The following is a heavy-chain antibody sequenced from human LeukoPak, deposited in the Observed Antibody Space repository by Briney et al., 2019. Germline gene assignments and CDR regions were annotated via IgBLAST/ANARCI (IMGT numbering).Heavy chain of an antibody. V-gene: IGHV4-4*07. J-gene: IGHJ4*02. CDR3: ARDGSSSLFDY. CDR1: GGSISSYY. Sequence: SETLSLTCTVSGGSISSYYWSWIRQPAGKSLEWIGRIYTSGSTNYNPSLKSRVTMSVDTSKTQFSLKLSSVTAADTAVYYCARDGSSSLFDYWGQGTLVTVSS. CDR2: IYTSGST. D-gene: IGHD6-13*01.